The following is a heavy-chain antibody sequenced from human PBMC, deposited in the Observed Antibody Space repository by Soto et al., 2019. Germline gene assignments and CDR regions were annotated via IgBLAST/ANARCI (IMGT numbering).Heavy chain of an antibody. CDR2: MNPNSGNT. D-gene: IGHD6-13*01. Sequence: ASVKVSCKASGYTFTSYDINWVRQATGQGLGWMGWMNPNSGNTGYAQKLQGRVTMTRNTSISTAYMELSSLRSEDTAVYYCARGGIADNYYYYYYMDVWGKGTTVTVSS. CDR3: ARGGIADNYYYYYYMDV. V-gene: IGHV1-8*01. J-gene: IGHJ6*03. CDR1: GYTFTSYD.